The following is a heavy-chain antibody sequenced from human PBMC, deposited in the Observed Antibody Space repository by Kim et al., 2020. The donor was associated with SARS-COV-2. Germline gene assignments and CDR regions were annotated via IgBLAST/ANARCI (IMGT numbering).Heavy chain of an antibody. D-gene: IGHD6-13*01. J-gene: IGHJ1*01. Sequence: SETLSLTCTVSGGSISSRSYYWDWIRQPPGKGLEWIGNIYYSGSTYYNPSLKTRVTISVDTSKNQFSLKLSSVTAADTAVYYCARQYSSSWDYAEYLQHWGQGTLVTVSS. V-gene: IGHV4-39*01. CDR3: ARQYSSSWDYAEYLQH. CDR2: IYYSGST. CDR1: GGSISSRSYY.